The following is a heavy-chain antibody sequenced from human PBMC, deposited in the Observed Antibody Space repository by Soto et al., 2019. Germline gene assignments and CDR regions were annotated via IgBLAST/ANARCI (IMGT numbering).Heavy chain of an antibody. J-gene: IGHJ4*02. Sequence: QLQLQESGPGLVKPSETLSLTCTVSGGSISSSSYYWVWIRQPPGKGLEWIGSIYYSGSTSYNPSLHSRVTISVDTSKNQFSLKLSSVTAADTAVYYCAVPNCSSTSCYFDYWGQGTLVTVSS. D-gene: IGHD2-2*01. CDR3: AVPNCSSTSCYFDY. CDR2: IYYSGST. V-gene: IGHV4-39*01. CDR1: GGSISSSSYY.